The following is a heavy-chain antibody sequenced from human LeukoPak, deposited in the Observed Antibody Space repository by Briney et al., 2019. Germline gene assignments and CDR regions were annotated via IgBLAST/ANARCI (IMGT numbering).Heavy chain of an antibody. CDR2: IYYSGST. D-gene: IGHD6-19*01. CDR3: ARLRGLYYSSGWYDHNWFDP. Sequence: SETLSLTCTVSGGSISSYYWSWIRQPPGKGLEWIGYIYYSGSTNYNPSLKSRVTISVDTSKNQFSLKLSSVTAADTAVYYCARLRGLYYSSGWYDHNWFDPWGQGTLVTVSS. J-gene: IGHJ5*02. CDR1: GGSISSYY. V-gene: IGHV4-59*08.